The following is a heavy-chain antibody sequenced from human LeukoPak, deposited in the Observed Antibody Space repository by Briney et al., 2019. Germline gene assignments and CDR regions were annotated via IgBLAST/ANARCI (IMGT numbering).Heavy chain of an antibody. CDR3: ARDRSIAVAGYYFDY. D-gene: IGHD6-19*01. CDR2: ISAYNGNT. J-gene: IGHJ4*02. CDR1: GYTFTSYG. Sequence: GASVKVSCKASGYTFTSYGISWVRQAPGQGLEWMGWISAYNGNTNYAQKLQGRVTMTTDTSTSTAYMELRSLRSGDTAVYYCARDRSIAVAGYYFDYWGQGTLVTVSS. V-gene: IGHV1-18*01.